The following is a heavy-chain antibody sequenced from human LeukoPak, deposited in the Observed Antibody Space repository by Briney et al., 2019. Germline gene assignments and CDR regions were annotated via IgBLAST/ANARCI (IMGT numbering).Heavy chain of an antibody. Sequence: GGSLRLSRAASGFTFSDYYMSWIRPAPGRGREGVSYISSSGSTIYYPDSVKGRFTISRDNAKNSLYLQMNSLRAEDTAVYYCARDYYGRFEFWGQGTLVTVSS. CDR3: ARDYYGRFEF. CDR1: GFTFSDYY. D-gene: IGHD3-10*01. V-gene: IGHV3-11*01. CDR2: ISSSGSTI. J-gene: IGHJ4*02.